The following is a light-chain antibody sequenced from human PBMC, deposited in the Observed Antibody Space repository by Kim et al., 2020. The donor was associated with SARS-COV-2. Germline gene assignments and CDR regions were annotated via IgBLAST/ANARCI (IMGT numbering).Light chain of an antibody. CDR1: SSVVGGYNY. J-gene: IGLJ1*01. CDR3: SSYTSSSTSV. Sequence: GHSITISCTGTSSVVGGYNYVSWYQQHPGKAPQLLIYDVSKRPSGVSNRFSGSKSGNTASLTISGLQAEDEADYYCSSYTSSSTSVFGTGTKVTVL. V-gene: IGLV2-14*04. CDR2: DVS.